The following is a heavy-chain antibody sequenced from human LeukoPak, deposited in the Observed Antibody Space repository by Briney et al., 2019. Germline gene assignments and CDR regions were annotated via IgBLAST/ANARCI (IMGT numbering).Heavy chain of an antibody. J-gene: IGHJ6*03. Sequence: PGGSLRLSCAASGFTFDDYAMHWVRQAPGKGLEWVSLISWDGGSTYYADSVKGRFTISRDNSKNSLYLQMNSLRAEDTALYYCAKDSLGANRGYDFGYYYYYMDVWGKGTTVTVSS. CDR3: AKDSLGANRGYDFGYYYYYMDV. D-gene: IGHD5-12*01. CDR1: GFTFDDYA. V-gene: IGHV3-43D*03. CDR2: ISWDGGST.